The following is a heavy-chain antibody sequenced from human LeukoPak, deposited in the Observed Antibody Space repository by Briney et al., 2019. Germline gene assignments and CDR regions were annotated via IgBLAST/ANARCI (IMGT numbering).Heavy chain of an antibody. D-gene: IGHD2-21*02. CDR2: IYPGDSDT. J-gene: IGHJ5*02. CDR3: ARHGVVVTATQTNWFDP. CDR1: GYSFTRYW. V-gene: IGHV5-51*01. Sequence: GESLKISCKGSGYSFTRYWIGWVRQMPGKGLEWMGIIYPGDSDTRYSPSFQGQVTISADKSISTAYLQWSSLKASDTAMYYCARHGVVVTATQTNWFDPWGQGTLVTVSS.